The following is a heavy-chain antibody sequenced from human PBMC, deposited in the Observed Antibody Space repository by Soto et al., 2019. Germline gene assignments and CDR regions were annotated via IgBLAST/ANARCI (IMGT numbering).Heavy chain of an antibody. D-gene: IGHD4-17*01. J-gene: IGHJ4*02. Sequence: QVQLQESGPGLVKPSETLSLTCTVSGGSISSYYWSWIRQPPGKGLEWIGYIYYSGSTNYNPSLKSRVTISVDTSKNQFSLKLSSVTAADTAVYYCARVYGDYLVYWGQGTLVTVSS. CDR3: ARVYGDYLVY. CDR2: IYYSGST. CDR1: GGSISSYY. V-gene: IGHV4-59*01.